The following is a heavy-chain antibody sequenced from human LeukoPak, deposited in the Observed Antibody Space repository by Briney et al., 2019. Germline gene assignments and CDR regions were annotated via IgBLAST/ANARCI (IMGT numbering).Heavy chain of an antibody. J-gene: IGHJ4*02. V-gene: IGHV4-34*01. CDR2: INHSGST. CDR1: GGSFSGYY. D-gene: IGHD2/OR15-2a*01. Sequence: ASETLSLTCAVYGGSFSGYYWSWIRQPPGKGLEWIGEINHSGSTNYNPSLKSRVTISVDTSKNQFSLKLSSVTAADTAVYYCXRGSTTTRDFDYWGQGTLVTVSS. CDR3: XRGSTTTRDFDY.